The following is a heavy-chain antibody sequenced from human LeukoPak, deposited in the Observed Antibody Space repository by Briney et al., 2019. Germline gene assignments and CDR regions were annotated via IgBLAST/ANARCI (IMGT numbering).Heavy chain of an antibody. Sequence: PSETLSLTCTVSGGSISSYYWSWIRQPPGKGLEWIGYIYYSGSTNYNPSLKSRVTISVDTSKNQFSLKLSSVTAADTAVYYCARSVAGTAPFDYWGQGTLVTVSS. J-gene: IGHJ4*02. V-gene: IGHV4-59*01. CDR2: IYYSGST. CDR3: ARSVAGTAPFDY. D-gene: IGHD6-19*01. CDR1: GGSISSYY.